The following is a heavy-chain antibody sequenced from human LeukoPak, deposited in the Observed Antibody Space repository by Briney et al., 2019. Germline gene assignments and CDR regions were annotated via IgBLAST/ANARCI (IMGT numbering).Heavy chain of an antibody. CDR1: GFTFDDYA. V-gene: IGHV3-9*01. CDR2: ISWNSGSI. CDR3: AKAFHDSSGYYPSFFDY. J-gene: IGHJ4*02. Sequence: GGSLRLSCAASGFTFDDYAMHWVRQAPGKGLEWVSGISWNSGSIGYADSVKGRFTISRDNAKNSLYLQMNSLRAEDTALYYCAKAFHDSSGYYPSFFDYWGQGTLVTVSS. D-gene: IGHD3-22*01.